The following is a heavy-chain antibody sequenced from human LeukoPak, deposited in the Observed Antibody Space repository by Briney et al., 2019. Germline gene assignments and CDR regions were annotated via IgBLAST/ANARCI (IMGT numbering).Heavy chain of an antibody. CDR1: GGTLSSYA. D-gene: IGHD3-10*01. CDR2: IIPMFGRA. V-gene: IGHV1-69*13. CDR3: AVGVRGSGSYQIWGHAFDI. J-gene: IGHJ3*02. Sequence: ASVKVSCKASGGTLSSYAISWVRQAPGQGLEWMGGIIPMFGRANYDQKFQGRVTITAAESTSTAYMELSSLRSEDTAVYYCAVGVRGSGSYQIWGHAFDIWGQGTMVTVSS.